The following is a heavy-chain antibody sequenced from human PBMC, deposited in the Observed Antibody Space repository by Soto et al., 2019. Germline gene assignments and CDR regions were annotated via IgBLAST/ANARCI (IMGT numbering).Heavy chain of an antibody. J-gene: IGHJ4*02. CDR3: AHRPSGWYLFDY. V-gene: IGHV2-5*01. D-gene: IGHD6-19*01. CDR1: GFSLSTSGLG. CDR2: IYWNDDK. Sequence: QITLKESGPTLVRPTQTLTLTCTFSGFSLSTSGLGVGWIRQPPGKALEWLALIYWNDDKRYSPSLKARLTITKEPSKNPVVLTMTNMDPVDTATYYCAHRPSGWYLFDYWGQGTLVTVSS.